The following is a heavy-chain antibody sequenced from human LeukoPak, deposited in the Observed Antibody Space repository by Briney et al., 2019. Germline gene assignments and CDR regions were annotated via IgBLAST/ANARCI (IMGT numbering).Heavy chain of an antibody. CDR2: IRSKANSYAT. V-gene: IGHV3-73*01. D-gene: IGHD5-24*01. CDR1: GFTFSGSA. Sequence: GGSLRLSCAASGFTFSGSAMHWVRQASGKGLEWVGRIRSKANSYATAYAASVKGRFTISRDDSKNTAYLQMNSLKTEDTAAYYCTRLRDGYNTKAFDIWGQGTMVTVSS. CDR3: TRLRDGYNTKAFDI. J-gene: IGHJ3*02.